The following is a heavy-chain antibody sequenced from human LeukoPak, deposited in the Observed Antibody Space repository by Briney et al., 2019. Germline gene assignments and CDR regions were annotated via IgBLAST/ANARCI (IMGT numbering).Heavy chain of an antibody. D-gene: IGHD3-9*01. CDR2: ISYDGSNK. V-gene: IGHV3-30*04. CDR3: ARDQVPNFDWLLYPDY. J-gene: IGHJ4*02. Sequence: GGSLRLSCAASGFTFSSYAMHWVRQAPGKGLEWVAVISYDGSNKYYADSVKGRFTISRDNSKNTLYLQMNSLRAEDTAVYYCARDQVPNFDWLLYPDYWGQGTPVTVSS. CDR1: GFTFSSYA.